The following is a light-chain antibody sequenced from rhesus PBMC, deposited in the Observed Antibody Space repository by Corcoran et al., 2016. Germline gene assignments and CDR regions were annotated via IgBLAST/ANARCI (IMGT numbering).Light chain of an antibody. CDR3: QHRYGTPFT. J-gene: IGKJ3*01. Sequence: DIQMTQSPSSLSASVGDRVTITCRASENVNNYLHWYQQKPGKDPKLLIYKASTLNSGVPSRFSGSGSGTAFTLTISSLQPEEFATYYGQHRYGTPFTFGPGTKLDIK. CDR2: KAS. CDR1: ENVNNY. V-gene: IGKV1-74*01.